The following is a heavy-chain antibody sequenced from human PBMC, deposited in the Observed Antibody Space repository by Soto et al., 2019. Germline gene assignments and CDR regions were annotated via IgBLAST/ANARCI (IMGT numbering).Heavy chain of an antibody. V-gene: IGHV1-18*01. D-gene: IGHD3-10*01. CDR3: ARFGSAPYYYYGVDV. CDR1: GYIFTNYD. CDR2: VSGYNGNT. J-gene: IGHJ6*02. Sequence: QVQLVQSETEVKKPGASVKVSCKASGYIFTNYDIIWVRQAPGQGLEWMGWVSGYNGNTKYAQKFQDRVTMTTDTSTSTVYMELRSLRSDDTAVYYCARFGSAPYYYYGVDVWGQGTTVFVSS.